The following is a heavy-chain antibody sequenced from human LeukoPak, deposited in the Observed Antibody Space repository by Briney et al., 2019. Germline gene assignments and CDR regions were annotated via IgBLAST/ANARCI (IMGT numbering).Heavy chain of an antibody. CDR2: IPWDGGST. V-gene: IGHV3-43*01. Sequence: TGGSLRLSCAASGFTFDYYTMHWVRQAPGKGLEWVSFIPWDGGSTYYADSVKGRFSISRDNSKNSLYLQMNSLRGEDSALYYCAKGKRVGALSTGLDHWGQGTLVTVSS. J-gene: IGHJ4*02. D-gene: IGHD1-26*01. CDR3: AKGKRVGALSTGLDH. CDR1: GFTFDYYT.